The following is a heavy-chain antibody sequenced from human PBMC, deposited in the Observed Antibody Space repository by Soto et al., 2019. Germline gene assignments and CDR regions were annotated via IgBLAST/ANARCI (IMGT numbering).Heavy chain of an antibody. Sequence: QVQLQESGPGLVRPSQTLSLTCSVSGASIYNGGYFWSRIRQSPGKGLEWIGHIHKSGSHYNNLPLKTRFTISADASMNQFCLALTSVTAADTAMYYCARGSTTEKVDSWGQGILVTVSS. J-gene: IGHJ4*02. CDR1: GASIYNGGYF. CDR3: ARGSTTEKVDS. V-gene: IGHV4-30-4*01. CDR2: IHKSGSH.